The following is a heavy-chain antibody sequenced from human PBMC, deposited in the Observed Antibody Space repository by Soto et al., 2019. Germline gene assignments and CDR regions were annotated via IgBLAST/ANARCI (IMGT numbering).Heavy chain of an antibody. CDR2: ISSSSSTI. V-gene: IGHV3-48*02. CDR1: GFTFSSYS. CDR3: ARDHDSSGWYYYYYGMDV. D-gene: IGHD6-19*01. Sequence: AGGSLRLSCAASGFTFSSYSMNWVRQAPGKGLEWVSYISSSSSTIYYADSVKGRFTISRDNAKNSLYLQMNSLRDEDTAVYYCARDHDSSGWYYYYYGMDVWGQGTTVTVSS. J-gene: IGHJ6*02.